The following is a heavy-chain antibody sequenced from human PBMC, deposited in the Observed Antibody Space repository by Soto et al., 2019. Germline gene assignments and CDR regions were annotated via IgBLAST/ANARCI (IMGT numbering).Heavy chain of an antibody. CDR3: ARRGRYSSSWYGFDY. D-gene: IGHD6-13*01. CDR2: IYYSGST. V-gene: IGHV4-39*01. Sequence: SETLSLTCTVSGGSISSSSYYWGWIRQPPGKGLEWIGSIYYSGSTYYNPSLKSRITISVDTSKNQFSLKLSSVTAADTAVYYCARRGRYSSSWYGFDYWGQRTLVTVSS. J-gene: IGHJ4*02. CDR1: GGSISSSSYY.